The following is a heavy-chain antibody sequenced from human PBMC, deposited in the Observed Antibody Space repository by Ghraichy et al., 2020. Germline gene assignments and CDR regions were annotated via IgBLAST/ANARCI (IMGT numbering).Heavy chain of an antibody. V-gene: IGHV1-18*04. CDR2: ISAYNGNT. CDR3: ARSLEYDYVWGSYRPNPFDY. Sequence: ASVKVSCKASGYTFTSYGISWVRQAPGQGLEWMGWISAYNGNTNYAQKLQGRVTMTTDTSTSTAYMELRSLRSDDTAVYYCARSLEYDYVWGSYRPNPFDYWGQGTLVTVSS. D-gene: IGHD3-16*02. J-gene: IGHJ4*02. CDR1: GYTFTSYG.